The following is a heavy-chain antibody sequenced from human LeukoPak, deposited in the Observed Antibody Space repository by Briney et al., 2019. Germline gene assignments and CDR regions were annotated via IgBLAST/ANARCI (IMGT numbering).Heavy chain of an antibody. CDR1: GFSFSIYW. J-gene: IGHJ4*02. CDR2: ISGSGGAI. V-gene: IGHV3-48*04. Sequence: PGGSLRLSCAASGFSFSIYWMHWVRQAPGKGLEWVSHISGSGGAICYADSVKGRFTISRDNAKNSLYLQMSSLRVEDTAVYYCARRYCSSTSCTLDYWGQGTLVTVSS. D-gene: IGHD2-2*01. CDR3: ARRYCSSTSCTLDY.